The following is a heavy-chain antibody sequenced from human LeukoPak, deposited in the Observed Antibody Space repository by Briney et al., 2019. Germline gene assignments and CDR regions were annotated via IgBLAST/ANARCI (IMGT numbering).Heavy chain of an antibody. V-gene: IGHV3-48*03. CDR1: GFTFSSYE. D-gene: IGHD2-2*01. J-gene: IGHJ4*02. CDR3: AREHCSSPSCYADY. Sequence: PGGSLRLSCAASGFTFSSYEMNWVRQAPGKGLGWVSYISSRGSTIYYADSVKGRCTISRDNAKNSLYLQMNSLRAEDTAVYYCAREHCSSPSCYADYWGQGTLVTVSS. CDR2: ISSRGSTI.